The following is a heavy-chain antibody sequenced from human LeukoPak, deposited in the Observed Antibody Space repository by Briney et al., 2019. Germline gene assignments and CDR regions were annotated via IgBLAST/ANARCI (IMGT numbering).Heavy chain of an antibody. J-gene: IGHJ4*02. CDR1: GYTFATYS. CDR2: LDNNGDNT. CDR3: AKIAETSGTYGQGFDY. V-gene: IGHV3-23*01. D-gene: IGHD1-26*01. Sequence: GGTLRLSCVGSGYTFATYSMSWVRRAPGKGLEWVSGLDNNGDNTYYADSVKGRFTISRDNSKTTLYLQMNSLRVDDTAVYYGAKIAETSGTYGQGFDYWGQGTLVTVSS.